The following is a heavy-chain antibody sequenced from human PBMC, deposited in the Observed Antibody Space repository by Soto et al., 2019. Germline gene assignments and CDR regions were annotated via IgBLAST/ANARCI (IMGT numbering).Heavy chain of an antibody. V-gene: IGHV3-30*18. J-gene: IGHJ4*02. CDR3: AKPFGGEYYYDSSGYYYGYFDY. D-gene: IGHD3-22*01. CDR1: GFTFSSYG. Sequence: PGGSLRLSCAASGFTFSSYGMHWVRQAPGKGLEWVAVISYDGSNKYYADSVKGRFTISRDNSKNTPYLQMNSLRAEDTAVYYCAKPFGGEYYYDSSGYYYGYFDYWGQGTLVTVSS. CDR2: ISYDGSNK.